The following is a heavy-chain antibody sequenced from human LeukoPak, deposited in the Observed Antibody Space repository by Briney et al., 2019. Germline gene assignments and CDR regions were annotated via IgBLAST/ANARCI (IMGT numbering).Heavy chain of an antibody. Sequence: GRSLTLSCVASGFTFSNYVITWVRQAPGKGLELVPTIRGSRSSTDYADHGKGRFTIARDNSMNTLYLQMNSLRAEVTAVYYCAKVPSTYSSSCYWGQRTLVTVSA. J-gene: IGHJ4*02. V-gene: IGHV3-23*01. CDR1: GFTFSNYV. D-gene: IGHD6-13*01. CDR3: AKVPSTYSSSCY. CDR2: IRGSRSST.